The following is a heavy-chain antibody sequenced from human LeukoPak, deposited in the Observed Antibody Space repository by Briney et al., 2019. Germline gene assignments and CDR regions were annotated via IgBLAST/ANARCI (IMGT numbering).Heavy chain of an antibody. D-gene: IGHD4-17*01. CDR2: MNPNSGNT. CDR1: GYTFTSYD. Sequence: GASVKVSCKASGYTFTSYDINWVRQATGQGLEWMGWMNPNSGNTGYAQKFQGRVTITSNTSISTAYMELSSLRSEDTAVYYCARGPATVTTESAYYYYYMDVWGKGTTVTVSS. V-gene: IGHV1-8*03. J-gene: IGHJ6*03. CDR3: ARGPATVTTESAYYYYYMDV.